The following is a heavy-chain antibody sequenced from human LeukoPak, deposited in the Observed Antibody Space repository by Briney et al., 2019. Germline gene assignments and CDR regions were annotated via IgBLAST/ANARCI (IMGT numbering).Heavy chain of an antibody. CDR1: GFTFSSYA. J-gene: IGHJ4*02. CDR2: ISGSGGST. V-gene: IGHV3-23*01. Sequence: GGSLRLSCAASGFTFSSYAMSRVRQAPGKGLEWVSAISGSGGSTYYADSVKGQFTISRDNSKNTLYLQMNSLRAEDTAVYYCAKGPPRRVISSPYYFDYWGQGTLVTVSS. D-gene: IGHD3-16*02. CDR3: AKGPPRRVISSPYYFDY.